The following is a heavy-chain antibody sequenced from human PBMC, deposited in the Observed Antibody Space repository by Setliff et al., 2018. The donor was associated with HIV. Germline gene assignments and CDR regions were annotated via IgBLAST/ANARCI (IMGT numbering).Heavy chain of an antibody. D-gene: IGHD2-2*02. CDR3: ARYTSKVDWFDP. CDR2: IHYNGRT. Sequence: TSETLSLTCTVSGDSITSNDDYWGWIRQPPGKGLEWIGIIHYNGRTYYDPSLKSRVTIFVDTSKTQFYLKLRSVTASDTAVYYCARYTSKVDWFDPWGQGTLVTVSS. V-gene: IGHV4-39*01. CDR1: GDSITSNDDY. J-gene: IGHJ5*02.